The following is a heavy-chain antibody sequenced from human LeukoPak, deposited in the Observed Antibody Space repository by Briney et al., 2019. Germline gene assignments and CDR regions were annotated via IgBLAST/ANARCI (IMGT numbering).Heavy chain of an antibody. CDR1: GFTFSSDA. Sequence: PGGSLRLACAASGFTFSSDAISSFRQAPGKGLAWLSAISRRGGSTYYAASVKGRFTISRDNSKNTLYLQMNSLRAEDTAVYYCAKGQYQLLFVSLRGYYFDYWGQGTLVTVSS. J-gene: IGHJ4*02. D-gene: IGHD2-2*01. V-gene: IGHV3-23*01. CDR2: ISRRGGST. CDR3: AKGQYQLLFVSLRGYYFDY.